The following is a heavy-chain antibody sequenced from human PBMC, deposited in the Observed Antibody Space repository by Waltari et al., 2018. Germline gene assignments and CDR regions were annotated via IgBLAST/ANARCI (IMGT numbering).Heavy chain of an antibody. CDR1: GFIFSDYG. V-gene: IGHV3-30*02. CDR2: MGHDGTEK. D-gene: IGHD2-2*01. CDR3: ARDRCSIHDCPDSGDH. Sequence: GFIFSDYGVHWVRQAPVKGLEWLAFMGHDGTEKYYADSVKGRFTISRENSRNTLYLQLNSLRPEDTAVYYCARDRCSIHDCPDSGDHWGLGT. J-gene: IGHJ4*02.